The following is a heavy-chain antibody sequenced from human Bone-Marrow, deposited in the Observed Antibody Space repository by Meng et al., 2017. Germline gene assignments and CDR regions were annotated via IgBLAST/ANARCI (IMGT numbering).Heavy chain of an antibody. CDR1: GASISSGSYF. D-gene: IGHD5-12*01. V-gene: IGHV4-61*02. CDR3: ARDEYSGYAMAY. Sequence: SETLSLTCTVSGASISSGSYFWIWIRQPAGKGLEWIGRIYTSGRTNYNPSLKSRVSMSLDRAKNRFSLKLSSGTAADTAVYYCARDEYSGYAMAYWGQGTLVTVSS. J-gene: IGHJ4*02. CDR2: IYTSGRT.